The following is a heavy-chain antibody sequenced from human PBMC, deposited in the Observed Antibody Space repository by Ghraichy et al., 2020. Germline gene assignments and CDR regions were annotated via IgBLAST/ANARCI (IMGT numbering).Heavy chain of an antibody. V-gene: IGHV3-30*18. CDR2: ISYDGSNK. D-gene: IGHD6-13*01. CDR1: GFTFSSYG. J-gene: IGHJ4*02. CDR3: AKDYSSSWPHYFDY. Sequence: LSLTCAASGFTFSSYGMHWVRQAPGKGLEWVAVISYDGSNKYYADSVKGRFTISRDHSKNTLYLQMNSLRAEDTAVYYCAKDYSSSWPHYFDYWGQGTLVTVSS.